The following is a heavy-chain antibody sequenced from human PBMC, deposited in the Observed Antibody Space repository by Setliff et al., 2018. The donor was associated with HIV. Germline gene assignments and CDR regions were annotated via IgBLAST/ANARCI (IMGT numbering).Heavy chain of an antibody. CDR3: ARDVREGSGYYTFFDS. J-gene: IGHJ4*02. CDR1: GFIFRSYW. CDR2: INTDGSSR. V-gene: IGHV3-74*01. Sequence: GGSLRLSCTVSGFIFRSYWMHWVRQAPGKGLVWVSRINTDGSSRTYADSVKGRFTMSRDNAKNTLYLQMNSLRAEDTAVYYCARDVREGSGYYTFFDSWGQGTLVTVSS. D-gene: IGHD3-3*01.